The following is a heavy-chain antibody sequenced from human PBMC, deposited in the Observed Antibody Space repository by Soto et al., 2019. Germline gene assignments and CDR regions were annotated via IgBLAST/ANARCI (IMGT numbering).Heavy chain of an antibody. CDR3: AREEIIAAAGTNYYYGMDV. CDR2: ISSSSSYT. V-gene: IGHV3-11*05. J-gene: IGHJ6*02. D-gene: IGHD6-13*01. Sequence: GGSLRLSCAASGFTFSDYYMSWIRQAPGKGLEWVSYISSSSSYTNYADSVKGRFTISRDNAKNSLYLQMNSLRAEDTAVYYCAREEIIAAAGTNYYYGMDVWGQGTTVTVSS. CDR1: GFTFSDYY.